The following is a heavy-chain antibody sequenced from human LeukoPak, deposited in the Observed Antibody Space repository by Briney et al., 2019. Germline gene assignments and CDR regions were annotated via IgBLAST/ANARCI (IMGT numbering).Heavy chain of an antibody. V-gene: IGHV1-69*05. Sequence: SVKVSCKASGGTFSSYAISWVRQAPGQGLEWMGRIIPIFGTANYAQKFQGRVTITTDESTSTAYMELSSLRSEDTAVYYCARHQYYYDSSGYYYGAFDIWGQGTMITVSS. J-gene: IGHJ3*02. CDR2: IIPIFGTA. CDR3: ARHQYYYDSSGYYYGAFDI. D-gene: IGHD3-22*01. CDR1: GGTFSSYA.